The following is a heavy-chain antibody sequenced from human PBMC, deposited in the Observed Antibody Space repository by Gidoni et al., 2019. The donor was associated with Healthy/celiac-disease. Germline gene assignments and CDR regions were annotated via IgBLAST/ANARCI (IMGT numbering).Heavy chain of an antibody. CDR3: ARDSYYYDSSASS. V-gene: IGHV3-30-3*01. D-gene: IGHD3-22*01. J-gene: IGHJ5*02. Sequence: QVQLVESGGGVVQPGRSLRLSCAAAGLTFSSYDMHWVRQAPGKGLEWVAVISYDGSNKYYADAVKGRFTISRENSKNTLYLQMNSLRAEDTAVYYCARDSYYYDSSASSWGQGTLVTVSS. CDR2: ISYDGSNK. CDR1: GLTFSSYD.